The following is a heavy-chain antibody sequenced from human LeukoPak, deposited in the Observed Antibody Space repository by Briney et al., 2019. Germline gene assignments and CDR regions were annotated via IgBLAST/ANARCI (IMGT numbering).Heavy chain of an antibody. CDR2: IYYSGST. Sequence: TSETLSLTCTVSGVSISSYYWSWIRQPPGKGLEWIGYIYYSGSTNYNPSLKSRVTISVDTSKNQFSLKLSSVTAADTAVYRCARDVSSFDAFDTWGQGTMVTVSS. D-gene: IGHD2-2*01. CDR1: GVSISSYY. J-gene: IGHJ3*02. V-gene: IGHV4-59*01. CDR3: ARDVSSFDAFDT.